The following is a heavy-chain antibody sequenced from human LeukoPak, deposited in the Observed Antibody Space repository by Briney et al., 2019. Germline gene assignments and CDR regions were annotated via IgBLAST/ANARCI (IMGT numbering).Heavy chain of an antibody. D-gene: IGHD3-22*01. CDR3: ARGLLYYYDSSGYYSSGYYYYMDV. Sequence: PSETLSLTCTVSGGSISSYYWSWIRQPAGKGLEWIGRIYTSGSTNYNPSLKSRVTMSVDTSKNQFSLKLSSVTAADTAVYYCARGLLYYYDSSGYYSSGYYYYMDVWGKGTTVTVSS. J-gene: IGHJ6*03. V-gene: IGHV4-4*07. CDR2: IYTSGST. CDR1: GGSISSYY.